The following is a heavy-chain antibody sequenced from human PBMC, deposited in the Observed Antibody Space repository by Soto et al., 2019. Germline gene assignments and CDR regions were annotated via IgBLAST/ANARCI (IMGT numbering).Heavy chain of an antibody. J-gene: IGHJ4*02. CDR2: IWYDGSNK. V-gene: IGHV3-33*01. CDR1: GFTVSSYG. Sequence: GGSLRLSCAASGFTVSSYGMRWVRQAPGKGLEWVAVIWYDGSNKYYADSVKGRFTISRDNSKNTLYLQMNSLRAEDTAVYYCARDQKYSGRLDYWGQGTLVTVSS. D-gene: IGHD2-21*01. CDR3: ARDQKYSGRLDY.